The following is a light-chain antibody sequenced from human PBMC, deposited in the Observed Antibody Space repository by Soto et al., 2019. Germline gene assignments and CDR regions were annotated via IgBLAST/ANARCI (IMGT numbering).Light chain of an antibody. Sequence: AIQVTQSPSSLSASVGDRVTITCRASQDIRGALAWYQQKPGKAPKLLIYDVSTLENVVPSRFSGSSSGTQFTLTISSLQPEDFGHYYCQQFNSYPITFGHGTRLEIK. V-gene: IGKV1-13*02. CDR1: QDIRGA. CDR3: QQFNSYPIT. J-gene: IGKJ5*01. CDR2: DVS.